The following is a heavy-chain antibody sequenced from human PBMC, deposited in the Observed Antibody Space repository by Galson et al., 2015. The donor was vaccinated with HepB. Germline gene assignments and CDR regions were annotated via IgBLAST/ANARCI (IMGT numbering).Heavy chain of an antibody. CDR2: ISYDGSNK. CDR3: ARDGGEMATILD. D-gene: IGHD5-24*01. V-gene: IGHV3-30*04. J-gene: IGHJ4*02. Sequence: LRLSCAASGFTFSSYAMHWVRQAPGKGLEWVAVISYDGSNKYYADSVKGRFTISRDNSKNTLYLQMNSLRAEDTAVYYCARDGGEMATILDWGQGTLVTVSS. CDR1: GFTFSSYA.